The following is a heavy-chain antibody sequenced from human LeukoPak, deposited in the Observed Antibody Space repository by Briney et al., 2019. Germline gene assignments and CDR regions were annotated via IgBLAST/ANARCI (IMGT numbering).Heavy chain of an antibody. J-gene: IGHJ4*02. D-gene: IGHD3-22*01. CDR3: AKGAYYDSSGYYYEVDY. V-gene: IGHV3-23*01. CDR1: GFTFSSYA. CDR2: ISGSGGST. Sequence: SGGSLRLSCAASGFTFSSYAMSWVRQAPGKGLEWVSAISGSGGSTYYADSVKGRFTISRDKSKNTLYLQMNNLRAEDTAVYYCAKGAYYDSSGYYYEVDYWGQGTLVTVSS.